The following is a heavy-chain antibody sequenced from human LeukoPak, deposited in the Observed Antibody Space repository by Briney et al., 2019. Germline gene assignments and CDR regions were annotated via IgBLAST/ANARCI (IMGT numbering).Heavy chain of an antibody. D-gene: IGHD6-13*01. Sequence: ASVKVSCKASGYTFTSYYMHWVRQAPGQGLEWMGWMNPNSGNTGYAQKFQGRVTITRNTSISTAYMELSSLRSEDTAVYYCARGDSSSVFDPWGQGTLVTVSS. CDR1: GYTFTSYY. CDR2: MNPNSGNT. V-gene: IGHV1-8*03. J-gene: IGHJ5*02. CDR3: ARGDSSSVFDP.